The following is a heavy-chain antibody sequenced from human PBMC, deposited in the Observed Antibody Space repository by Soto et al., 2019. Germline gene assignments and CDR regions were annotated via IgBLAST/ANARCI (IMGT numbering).Heavy chain of an antibody. V-gene: IGHV4-59*01. D-gene: IGHD4-17*01. Sequence: PSETLSLTCTVSGGSISSDYWSWIRQPPGKGLEWIGYVYYSGSTNYNPSLKGRVTISVDTSKNQFSLKLSSVTAADTAVYYCARAYGDYVFDYWGQGTLVTVSS. J-gene: IGHJ4*02. CDR1: GGSISSDY. CDR3: ARAYGDYVFDY. CDR2: VYYSGST.